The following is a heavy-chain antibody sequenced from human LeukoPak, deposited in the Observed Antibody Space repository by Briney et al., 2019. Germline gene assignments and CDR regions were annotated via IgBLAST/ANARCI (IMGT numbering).Heavy chain of an antibody. J-gene: IGHJ4*02. CDR3: ARSEHSSSSFDY. D-gene: IGHD6-6*01. V-gene: IGHV3-21*01. CDR1: GFTLSSYS. Sequence: TGGSLRLSCAASGFTLSSYSMNWVRQAPGKGLEWVSYISSSSTHIYYADSVKGRFTISRDNARNSLYLQMNSLRAEDTAIHYCARSEHSSSSFDYWGQGTLVTVSS. CDR2: ISSSSTHI.